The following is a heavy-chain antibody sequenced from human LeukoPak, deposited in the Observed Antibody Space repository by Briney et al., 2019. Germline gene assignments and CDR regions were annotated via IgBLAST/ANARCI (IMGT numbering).Heavy chain of an antibody. V-gene: IGHV3-23*01. CDR3: AKGLSGWSPFDH. Sequence: HPGGSLRLSCAASGFTFSSYAMSWVRQAPGKGLEWVSAISGSGGSTYYADSVKGRFTISRDNSKNTLYLQMNSLRAEATAVYYCAKGLSGWSPFDHWGQGTLVTVSS. D-gene: IGHD6-19*01. CDR2: ISGSGGST. CDR1: GFTFSSYA. J-gene: IGHJ5*02.